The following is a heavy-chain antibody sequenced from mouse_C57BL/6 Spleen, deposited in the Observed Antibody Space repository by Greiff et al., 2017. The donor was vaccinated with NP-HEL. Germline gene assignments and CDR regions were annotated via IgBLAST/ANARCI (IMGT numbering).Heavy chain of an antibody. CDR1: GYTFTSYW. J-gene: IGHJ3*01. V-gene: IGHV1-64*01. CDR3: AREGLYYDYDWFAY. D-gene: IGHD2-4*01. Sequence: VQLQQPGAELVKPGASVKLSCKASGYTFTSYWMHWVKQRPGQGLEWIGMIHPNSGSTNYNEKFKSKATLTVDKSSSTAYMQLSSLTSEDSAVYYCAREGLYYDYDWFAYWGQGTLVTVSA. CDR2: IHPNSGST.